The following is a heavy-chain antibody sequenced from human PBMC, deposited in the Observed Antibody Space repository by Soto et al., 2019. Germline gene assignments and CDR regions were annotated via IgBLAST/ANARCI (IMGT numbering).Heavy chain of an antibody. CDR2: IVVGSGNT. Sequence: SVKVSCKASGFTFTSSPVQWVLQARGERLEWIGWIVVGSGNTNYAQKFQERVTITRDMSTSTAYMELSSLRSEDTAVYYCAAGGITGTIYYYYGMDVWGQGTTVTVSS. D-gene: IGHD1-20*01. CDR3: AAGGITGTIYYYYGMDV. J-gene: IGHJ6*02. V-gene: IGHV1-58*01. CDR1: GFTFTSSP.